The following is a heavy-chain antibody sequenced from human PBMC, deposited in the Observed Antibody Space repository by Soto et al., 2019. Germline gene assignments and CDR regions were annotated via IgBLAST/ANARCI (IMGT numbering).Heavy chain of an antibody. CDR3: ASGASRWYPYFLDS. CDR2: IIPYYNTL. Sequence: QAQVVQSGAEMRKPGSSVKLSCKASEGTFNSYAIAWVRQAPGQGLEWMGGIIPYYNTLNYAQKFQDRVTITADDSTNTVYMEMSSLRSDDTAVYFCASGASRWYPYFLDSWAQGTLVTVSS. J-gene: IGHJ4*02. CDR1: EGTFNSYA. D-gene: IGHD6-13*01. V-gene: IGHV1-69*01.